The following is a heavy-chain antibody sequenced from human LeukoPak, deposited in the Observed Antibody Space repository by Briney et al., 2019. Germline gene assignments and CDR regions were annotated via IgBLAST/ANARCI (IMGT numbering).Heavy chain of an antibody. CDR1: GGTFSSYA. CDR3: GRERGSIAALDFDY. CDR2: IISILGIA. D-gene: IGHD6-6*01. V-gene: IGHV1-69*04. J-gene: IGHJ4*02. Sequence: SVKVSCKASGGTFSSYAISWVRQAPGQGLEWMGRIISILGIANYAQKFQGRVTITADKSTSTAYMELSSLRSEDTAVYYCGRERGSIAALDFDYWGQGTLVTVSS.